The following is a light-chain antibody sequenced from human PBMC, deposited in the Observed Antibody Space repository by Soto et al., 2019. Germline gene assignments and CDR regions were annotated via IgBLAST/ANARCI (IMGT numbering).Light chain of an antibody. Sequence: DIQMTQSPSTLSASVGDRVTITCRASQSISSWLAWYQQKPGKAPKLLIYDASSLESGVPSRLSGSGSGTEFTLTISSLQSEDFAVYYCQQYNNWPRTFGQGTKVDIK. V-gene: IGKV1-5*01. CDR3: QQYNNWPRT. J-gene: IGKJ1*01. CDR2: DAS. CDR1: QSISSW.